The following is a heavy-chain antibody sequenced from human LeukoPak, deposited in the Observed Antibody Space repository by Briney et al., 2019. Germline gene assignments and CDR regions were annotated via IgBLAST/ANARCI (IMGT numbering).Heavy chain of an antibody. D-gene: IGHD2-8*01. J-gene: IGHJ4*02. V-gene: IGHV3-30*02. Sequence: GGSLRLSCVASGFNFNSYDLHWVRQAPGKGLEWVAFIKFHGHETFYADSVGGRFTFSRDNSRNTSYLQMNSLRSEDTAVYYCAREAPICTNADCRTGFDYWGQGTLVAVSS. CDR1: GFNFNSYD. CDR3: AREAPICTNADCRTGFDY. CDR2: IKFHGHET.